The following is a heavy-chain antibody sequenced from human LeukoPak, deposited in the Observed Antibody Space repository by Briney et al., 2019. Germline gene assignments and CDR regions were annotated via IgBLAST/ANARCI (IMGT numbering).Heavy chain of an antibody. D-gene: IGHD1-26*01. CDR1: GFTFSSYA. V-gene: IGHV3-23*01. CDR3: AKDVYSGSYYDYADSFCAFDI. J-gene: IGHJ3*02. Sequence: PGGSLRLSCAASGFTFSSYAMSWVRQAPGKGLEWVSAISGSGGSTYYADSVEGRFTISRDNSKNTLYLQMDSLRAEDTAVYYCAKDVYSGSYYDYADSFCAFDIWGQGTMVTVSS. CDR2: ISGSGGST.